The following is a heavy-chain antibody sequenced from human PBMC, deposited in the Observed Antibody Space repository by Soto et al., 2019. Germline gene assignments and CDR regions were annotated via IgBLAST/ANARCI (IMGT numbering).Heavy chain of an antibody. CDR2: ISYDGSNN. D-gene: IGHD3-22*01. CDR3: ARDRDYYDSSGPPRYFDY. V-gene: IGHV3-30-3*01. CDR1: GFTFSGYA. J-gene: IGHJ4*02. Sequence: GGSLRLSCAASGFTFSGYAMHWVRQAPGKGLEWVALISYDGSNNYYADSVKGRFTISRDNSKNTLYLQMNSLRAEDTAVYYCARDRDYYDSSGPPRYFDYWGQGTLVTVSS.